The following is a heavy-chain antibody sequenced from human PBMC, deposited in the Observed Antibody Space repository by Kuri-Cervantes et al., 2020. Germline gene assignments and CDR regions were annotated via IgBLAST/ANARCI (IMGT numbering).Heavy chain of an antibody. CDR3: ARDVTHDSSGYYYPWSDP. V-gene: IGHV1-46*01. Sequence: ASVKVSCKASGYTFTSYGISWVRQAPGHGLEWMGIINPSGGSTSYAQKFQGRVTMTRDTSTSKVYMELSSLRSADTAVYYCARDVTHDSSGYYYPWSDPWGQGTLVTVSS. J-gene: IGHJ5*02. D-gene: IGHD3-22*01. CDR2: INPSGGST. CDR1: GYTFTSYG.